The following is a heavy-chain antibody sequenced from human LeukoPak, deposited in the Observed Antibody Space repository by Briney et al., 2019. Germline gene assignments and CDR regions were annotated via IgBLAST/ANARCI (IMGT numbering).Heavy chain of an antibody. V-gene: IGHV4-34*01. CDR2: INHSGST. CDR3: ARGRRLMVRGRQTGAFDI. D-gene: IGHD3-10*01. J-gene: IGHJ3*02. Sequence: SETLSLTCAVYGGSFRGYYWSWIRQPPGKGLEWIGEINHSGSTNYNPSLKSRVTISVDTSKNQFSLKLSSVTAADTAVYYCARGRRLMVRGRQTGAFDIWGQGTMVTVSS. CDR1: GGSFRGYY.